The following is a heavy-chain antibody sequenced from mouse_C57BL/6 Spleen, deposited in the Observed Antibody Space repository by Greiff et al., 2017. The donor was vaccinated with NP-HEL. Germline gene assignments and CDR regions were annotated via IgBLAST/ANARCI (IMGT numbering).Heavy chain of an antibody. Sequence: EVQLQQSGPELVKPGASVKISCKASGYTFTDYYMNWVKQSHGKSLEWIGDINPNNGGTSYNQKFKGKATLTVDKSSSTAYMELRSLTSEDSAVYYCARYDYDVRYYAMDYWGQGTSVTVSS. V-gene: IGHV1-26*01. J-gene: IGHJ4*01. CDR2: INPNNGGT. CDR1: GYTFTDYY. CDR3: ARYDYDVRYYAMDY. D-gene: IGHD2-4*01.